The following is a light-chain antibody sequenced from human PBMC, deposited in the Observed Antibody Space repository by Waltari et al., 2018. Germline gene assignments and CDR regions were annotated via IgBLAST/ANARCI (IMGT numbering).Light chain of an antibody. CDR2: VAT. J-gene: IGKJ2*01. CDR3: QHSYSIPFI. CDR1: QSIGSY. Sequence: DIQMTQSPSSLSASVGDRVTITCRASQSIGSYLNWYQRKPGKAPNLLIYVATTLESGVPSRFTGSGSRTEFTLTINSLQPEDVATYYCQHSYSIPFIFGQGTKLEIK. V-gene: IGKV1-39*01.